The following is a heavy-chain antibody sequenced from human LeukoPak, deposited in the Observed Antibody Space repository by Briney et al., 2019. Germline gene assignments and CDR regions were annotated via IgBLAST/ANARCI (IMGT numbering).Heavy chain of an antibody. CDR3: ARHDWGNFDY. V-gene: IGHV4-59*08. CDR2: IYYSGST. Sequence: SETLSLTCTVSGGSISSYYWSWIRQPPGKGLEWIGYIYYSGSTNYNPSLKSRVTISVDTSKNRFSLKLSSVTAADTAVYYCARHDWGNFDYWDQGTLVTVSS. CDR1: GGSISSYY. J-gene: IGHJ4*02. D-gene: IGHD7-27*01.